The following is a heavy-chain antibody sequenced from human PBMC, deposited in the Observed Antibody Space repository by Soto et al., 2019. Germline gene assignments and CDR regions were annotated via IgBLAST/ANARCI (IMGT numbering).Heavy chain of an antibody. V-gene: IGHV3-15*01. CDR2: IKSKIDGGTT. CDR3: TADPSQFDY. Sequence: GGSLRLSCAASGFTFTNAWMNWVRQAPGKGLEWVGRIKSKIDGGTTDYAAPVKGRFTISRDDSKNTLFLQMNSLKTEDTAVYYCTADPSQFDYWGQGTLVTVSS. J-gene: IGHJ4*02. CDR1: GFTFTNAW.